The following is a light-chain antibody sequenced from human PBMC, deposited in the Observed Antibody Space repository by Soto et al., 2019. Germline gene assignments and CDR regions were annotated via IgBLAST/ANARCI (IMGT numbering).Light chain of an antibody. CDR3: QQTYMAPAT. Sequence: DIQMTQSPSSLSASVGDRVTITCRASQSISNCLSWFQQKPGQAPKLLIYAASSLQSGVPSMFSGGGSGTDFILTIDSLQPEDVSTYYCQQTYMAPATFGQGTKVGVK. V-gene: IGKV1-39*01. CDR1: QSISNC. CDR2: AAS. J-gene: IGKJ1*01.